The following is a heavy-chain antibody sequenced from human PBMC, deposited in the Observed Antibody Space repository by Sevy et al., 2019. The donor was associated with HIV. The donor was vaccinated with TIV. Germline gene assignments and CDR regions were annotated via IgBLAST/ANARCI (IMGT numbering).Heavy chain of an antibody. CDR3: AREYYDILTGYSPSYDY. V-gene: IGHV3-21*01. D-gene: IGHD3-9*01. Sequence: GGSLRLSCAASGFTFSSYSMNWVRQAPGKGLEWVSSISSSSSYIYYADSVKGRSTISRDNAKNSLYLQMNSLRAEDTAVYYCAREYYDILTGYSPSYDYWGQGTLVTVSS. CDR1: GFTFSSYS. J-gene: IGHJ4*02. CDR2: ISSSSSYI.